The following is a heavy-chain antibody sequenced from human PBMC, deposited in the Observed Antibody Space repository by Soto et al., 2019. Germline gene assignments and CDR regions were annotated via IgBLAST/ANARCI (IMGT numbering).Heavy chain of an antibody. D-gene: IGHD3-9*01. CDR3: ARVDHRGYFAILTDY. CDR1: GDSLSSGGHY. CDR2: IYDSVNT. Sequence: QVQLQESGPGLVKPSQTLSLTCTVSGDSLSSGGHYWSWIRQHPGKGLEWIGHIYDSVNTYYSPSLRSRVTISADMSKNLFSLNLRSVTAADTAVYYCARVDHRGYFAILTDYWGQGTLVTVSS. V-gene: IGHV4-31*03. J-gene: IGHJ4*02.